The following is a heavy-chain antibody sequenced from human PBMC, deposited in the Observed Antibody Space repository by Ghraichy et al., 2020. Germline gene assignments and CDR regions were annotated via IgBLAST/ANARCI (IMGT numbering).Heavy chain of an antibody. CDR3: AAVDCSGGSCKP. Sequence: SVKVSCKASGFTFTSSAVQWVRQARGQRLEWIGWIVVGSGNTNYAQKFQERVTITRDMSTSTAYMELSSLRSEDTAVYYCAAVDCSGGSCKPWGQGTLVTVSS. CDR1: GFTFTSSA. CDR2: IVVGSGNT. J-gene: IGHJ5*02. D-gene: IGHD2-15*01. V-gene: IGHV1-58*01.